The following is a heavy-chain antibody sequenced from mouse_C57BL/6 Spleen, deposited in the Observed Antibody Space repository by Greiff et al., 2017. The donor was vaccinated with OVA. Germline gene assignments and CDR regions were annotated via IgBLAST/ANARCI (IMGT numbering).Heavy chain of an antibody. CDR3: ARDYGKGYYAMDY. Sequence: EVKLQQSGPELVKPGASVKISCKASGYTFTDYYMNWVKQSHGKSLEWIGDINPNNGGTSYNQKFKGKATLTVDKSSSTAYMELRSLTSEDSAVYYCARDYGKGYYAMDYWGQGTSVTVSS. D-gene: IGHD2-1*01. CDR1: GYTFTDYY. J-gene: IGHJ4*01. V-gene: IGHV1-26*01. CDR2: INPNNGGT.